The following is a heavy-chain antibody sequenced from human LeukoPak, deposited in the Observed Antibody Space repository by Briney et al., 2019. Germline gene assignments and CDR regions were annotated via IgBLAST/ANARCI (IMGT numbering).Heavy chain of an antibody. CDR3: AKDQNYYGSGSYYRH. CDR2: ISWNSGSI. Sequence: GGSLRLSCAASGFTFDDYAMHWVRQAPGKGLEWVSGISWNSGSIGYADSVEGRFTISRDNAKNSLYLQMNSLRAEDTALYYCAKDQNYYGSGSYYRHWGQGTLVTVSS. J-gene: IGHJ4*02. CDR1: GFTFDDYA. V-gene: IGHV3-9*01. D-gene: IGHD3-10*01.